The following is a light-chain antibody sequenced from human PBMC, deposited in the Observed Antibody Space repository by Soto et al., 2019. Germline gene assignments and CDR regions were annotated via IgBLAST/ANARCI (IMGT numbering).Light chain of an antibody. J-gene: IGKJ5*01. CDR2: DTS. Sequence: LTQSPAILSLSPGERATLSCTASQSVDTYIAWYQQRPGQPPRLLIHDTSHRASGVPARFRGSGSGTDFTLTITSLEPEDFAVYYCQQYGSSITFGQGTRLEIK. CDR1: QSVDTY. V-gene: IGKV3-11*01. CDR3: QQYGSSIT.